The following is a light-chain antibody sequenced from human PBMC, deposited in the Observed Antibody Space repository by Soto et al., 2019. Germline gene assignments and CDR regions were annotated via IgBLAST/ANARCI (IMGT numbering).Light chain of an antibody. CDR2: EVT. Sequence: QSALTQRASVSGSPGQSITISCTGTSGDIGSYNRVSWYQQHPGKAPKLIIYEVTGRPSGVSNRFSGSKSGNTASLTNSGLQAEDEAEYYCSSYTNINTRACVFGTGTKLTVL. CDR1: SGDIGSYNR. V-gene: IGLV2-14*01. J-gene: IGLJ1*01. CDR3: SSYTNINTRACV.